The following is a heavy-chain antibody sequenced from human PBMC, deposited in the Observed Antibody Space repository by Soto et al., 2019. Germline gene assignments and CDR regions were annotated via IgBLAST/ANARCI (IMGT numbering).Heavy chain of an antibody. Sequence: PGGTLRLSCAASGFTFSDNYMSWFRQAPGKGLEYISYISSSGSTMQYTDSVKGRFTVSRDNAKNSLYLQMNSLRAEDTAVYYCPREFGMDVWGQGTTVTVSS. CDR1: GFTFSDNY. CDR2: ISSSGSTM. J-gene: IGHJ6*02. V-gene: IGHV3-11*01. CDR3: PREFGMDV.